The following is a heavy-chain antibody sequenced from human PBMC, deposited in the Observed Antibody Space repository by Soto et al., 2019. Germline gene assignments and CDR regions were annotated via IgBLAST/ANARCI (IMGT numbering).Heavy chain of an antibody. CDR3: ARLVAPGEFDY. CDR1: GYTFANYA. D-gene: IGHD2-15*01. CDR2: INSGHGNT. J-gene: IGHJ4*02. V-gene: IGHV1-3*04. Sequence: ASVKVSCKASGYTFANYAVHWVRQAPGQSLEWVGWINSGHGNTRYSQKFQARVTITRDASASTDYLELSSLRSEDTAVYYCARLVAPGEFDYWGQGTRVTVSS.